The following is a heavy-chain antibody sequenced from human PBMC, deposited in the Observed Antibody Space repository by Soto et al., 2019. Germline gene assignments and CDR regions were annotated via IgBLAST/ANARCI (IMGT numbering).Heavy chain of an antibody. CDR3: AKSQEIGTHCFDS. Sequence: EGPLRLSCEASGFTFSGFDMHWVSQPTGKGLEWVSSIGTAGDTYYAVSVKGRFTISRDNAKNSLSLHMNSLRAGDMAVYFCAKSQEIGTHCFDSWGQGTQVTVSS. D-gene: IGHD6-13*01. J-gene: IGHJ4*02. CDR2: IGTAGDT. CDR1: GFTFSGFD. V-gene: IGHV3-13*01.